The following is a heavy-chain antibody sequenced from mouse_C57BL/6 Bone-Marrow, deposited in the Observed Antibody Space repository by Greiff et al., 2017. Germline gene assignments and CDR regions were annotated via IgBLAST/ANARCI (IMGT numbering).Heavy chain of an antibody. CDR2: IYPRSGNT. V-gene: IGHV1-81*01. J-gene: IGHJ4*01. Sequence: VQLVESGAELARPGASVKLSCKASGYTFTSYGISWVKQRTGPGLEWIGEIYPRSGNTYYNEKFKGKATLTADKSSSTAYMELRSLTSEDSAVYFCASPSGSSGYAMDYWGQGTSVTVSS. D-gene: IGHD3-2*02. CDR3: ASPSGSSGYAMDY. CDR1: GYTFTSYG.